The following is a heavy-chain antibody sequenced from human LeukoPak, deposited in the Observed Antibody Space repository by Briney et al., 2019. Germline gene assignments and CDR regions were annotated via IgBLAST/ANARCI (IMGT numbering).Heavy chain of an antibody. CDR3: ARDFVVGAPFDY. CDR1: GYTFTSYY. CDR2: INPSGGST. V-gene: IGHV1-46*01. J-gene: IGHJ4*02. Sequence: GASVKVSCKASGYTFTSYYMHWVRQAPGQGLEWMGTINPSGGSTSYAQKFQGRVTMTRDTSTSTVYMELSSLRSEDTAVYYCARDFVVGAPFDYWGQGTLVTVSS. D-gene: IGHD2-15*01.